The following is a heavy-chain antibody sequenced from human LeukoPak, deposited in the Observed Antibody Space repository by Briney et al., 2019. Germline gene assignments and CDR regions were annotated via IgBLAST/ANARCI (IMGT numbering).Heavy chain of an antibody. V-gene: IGHV1-46*01. Sequence: DSVKVSCKASGYTFTSYYMHWVRQAPGQGLEWMGIINPSGGSTSYAQKFQGRVTMTRDTSTSTVYMELSSLRSEDTAVYYCARDQTQGYGDPEYYFDYWGQGTLVTVSS. CDR2: INPSGGST. CDR1: GYTFTSYY. CDR3: ARDQTQGYGDPEYYFDY. D-gene: IGHD4-17*01. J-gene: IGHJ4*02.